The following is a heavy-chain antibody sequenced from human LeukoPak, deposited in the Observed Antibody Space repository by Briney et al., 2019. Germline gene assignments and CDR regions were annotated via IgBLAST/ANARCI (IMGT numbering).Heavy chain of an antibody. CDR1: GGTFSSYA. CDR3: ARGRGSGSYDFDY. V-gene: IGHV1-69*05. D-gene: IGHD3-10*01. J-gene: IGHJ4*02. Sequence: GASVEVSCKASGGTFSSYAISWVRQAPGQGLEWMGGIIPIFGTANYAQKFQGRVTITTDESTSTAYMELSSLRSEDTAVYYCARGRGSGSYDFDYWGQGTLVTVSS. CDR2: IIPIFGTA.